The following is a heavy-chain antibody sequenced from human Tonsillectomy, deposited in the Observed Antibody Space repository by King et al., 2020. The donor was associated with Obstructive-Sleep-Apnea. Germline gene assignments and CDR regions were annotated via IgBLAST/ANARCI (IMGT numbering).Heavy chain of an antibody. CDR3: GRSLTGATDYNFDY. Sequence: ITLKESGPTVVKPTQTLTVTCTFAGFSLSTSGVGVGWMRQPPGKSLEWLALIYWDDDKRYSQSLRSRLTITKDTAKHQVLLTMNNMEPVDTATYSCGRSLTGATDYNFDYWGQGTLVTVSS. V-gene: IGHV2-5*02. CDR2: IYWDDDK. D-gene: IGHD7-27*01. J-gene: IGHJ4*02. CDR1: GFSLSTSGVG.